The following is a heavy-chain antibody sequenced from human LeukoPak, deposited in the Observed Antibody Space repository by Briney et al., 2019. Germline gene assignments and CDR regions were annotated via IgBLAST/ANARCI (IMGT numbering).Heavy chain of an antibody. Sequence: ASVKVSCKTSGYSFTGYYMHWVRQAPGQGLEWMGRINLNSGGTNYAQKFQGRVTMTRDTSISTAYMELSRLRSDDTAVYYCARAYSGSLDYWGQGTLVTVSS. J-gene: IGHJ4*02. CDR2: INLNSGGT. V-gene: IGHV1-2*06. CDR3: ARAYSGSLDY. CDR1: GYSFTGYY. D-gene: IGHD1-26*01.